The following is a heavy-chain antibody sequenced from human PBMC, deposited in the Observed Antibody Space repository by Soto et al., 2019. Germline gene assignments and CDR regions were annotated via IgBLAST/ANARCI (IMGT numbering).Heavy chain of an antibody. Sequence: PSETPSLTCAVSGHSISSGYYWGWIRQPPGKGLEWIGSFYHSGSTYYNPSLKSRVTISVDTSKNQFSLKLSSVTAADTAVYYCARGEYYGSGNYFDYWGQGTLVTVSS. J-gene: IGHJ4*02. CDR3: ARGEYYGSGNYFDY. V-gene: IGHV4-38-2*01. CDR1: GHSISSGYY. CDR2: FYHSGST. D-gene: IGHD3-10*01.